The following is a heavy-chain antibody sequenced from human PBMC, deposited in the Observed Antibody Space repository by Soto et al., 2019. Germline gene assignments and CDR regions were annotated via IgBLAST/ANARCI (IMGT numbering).Heavy chain of an antibody. J-gene: IGHJ4*02. CDR1: GYTLTELS. CDR2: FDPEDGET. D-gene: IGHD2-2*01. Sequence: ASVKVSCKVSGYTLTELSMHWVRQAPGKGLEWMGGFDPEDGETIYAQKFQGRVTMTEDTSTDTAYMELSSLRSEDTAVYYCATGRSTGSMEKVDYWGQGTLFTVSS. V-gene: IGHV1-24*01. CDR3: ATGRSTGSMEKVDY.